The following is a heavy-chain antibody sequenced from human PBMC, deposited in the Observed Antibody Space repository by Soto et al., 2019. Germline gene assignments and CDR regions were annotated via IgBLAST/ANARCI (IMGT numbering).Heavy chain of an antibody. V-gene: IGHV4-61*01. CDR3: ARGAGFGYYYHPMDI. CDR2: IYYSGSA. CDR1: DDSDTSVSDY. Sequence: TSTVYDDSDTSVSDYWGGIRQPPGKGLEWIGYIYYSGSADYNPSLGSRVTISIDTSKNQFSLKLTSVTAADTAVYYCARGAGFGYYYHPMDICLQGTTVT. J-gene: IGHJ6*02. D-gene: IGHD1-26*01.